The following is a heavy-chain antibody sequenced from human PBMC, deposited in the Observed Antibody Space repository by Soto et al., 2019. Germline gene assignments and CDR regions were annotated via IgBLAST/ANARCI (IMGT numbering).Heavy chain of an antibody. D-gene: IGHD2-15*01. CDR3: ATNSLCSGGSCDYNWFDP. Sequence: QVQLVQSGAEVKKPGASVKVSCKVSGYTLTELSMHWVRQAPGKGLEWMGGFDPEDGETIYAQKFQGRVTMTEDTTTATAYMELRSLRSEDTAVYYCATNSLCSGGSCDYNWFDPWGQGTLVTVSS. CDR1: GYTLTELS. V-gene: IGHV1-24*01. CDR2: FDPEDGET. J-gene: IGHJ5*02.